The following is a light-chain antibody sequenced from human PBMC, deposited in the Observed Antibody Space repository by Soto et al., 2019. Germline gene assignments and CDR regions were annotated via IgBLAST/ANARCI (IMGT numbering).Light chain of an antibody. CDR2: GNS. CDR3: QSYDSSRRDV. J-gene: IGLJ1*01. Sequence: QSVLTQPPSVSGAPGQRVTISCTGSSSNIGAGYDVHWYQQLPGTAPKLLIYGNSNRPSGVPDRFSGSKSGTSASLAITGLQAEDEADYYCQSYDSSRRDVFGNGTKVTV. CDR1: SSNIGAGYD. V-gene: IGLV1-40*01.